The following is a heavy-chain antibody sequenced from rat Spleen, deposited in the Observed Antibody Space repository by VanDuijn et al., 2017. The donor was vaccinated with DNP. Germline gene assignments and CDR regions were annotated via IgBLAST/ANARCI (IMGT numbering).Heavy chain of an antibody. V-gene: IGHV5-22*01. CDR1: GFTFSNYY. D-gene: IGHD4-3*01. CDR3: VRWNSGHFDY. Sequence: EVQLVESGGGLVQPGRSLKLSCTASGFTFSNYYMAWVRQAPTKGLEWVAYIRYDGGSTYYGDSVKGRFTISRDNAKSTLYLQMHSLRSEDMATYYCVRWNSGHFDYWGQGVMVTVSS. CDR2: IRYDGGST. J-gene: IGHJ2*01.